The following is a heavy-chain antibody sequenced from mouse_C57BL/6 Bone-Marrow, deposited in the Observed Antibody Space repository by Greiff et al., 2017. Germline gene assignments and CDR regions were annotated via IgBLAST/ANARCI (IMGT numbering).Heavy chain of an antibody. V-gene: IGHV1-7*01. J-gene: IGHJ1*03. CDR1: GYTFTSYW. CDR2: IDPSSGDT. D-gene: IGHD1-1*01. CDR3: ASPAYYVSSYWYFDV. Sequence: QVQLQQSGAELAKPGASVKLSCKASGYTFTSYWMNWVKQRPGQGLEWIGYIDPSSGDTKYNQKFKDKATLTADKSSSTAYMQLSSLTFEDSAVYYCASPAYYVSSYWYFDVWGTGTTVTVSS.